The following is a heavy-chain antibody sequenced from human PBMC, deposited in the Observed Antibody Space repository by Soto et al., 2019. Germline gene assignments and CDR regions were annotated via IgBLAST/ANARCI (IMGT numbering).Heavy chain of an antibody. J-gene: IGHJ4*02. D-gene: IGHD3-22*01. CDR3: ARNYRDSSDRDYLDY. CDR2: INPITGGT. V-gene: IGHV1-2*02. CDR1: GYTFTSYY. Sequence: ASVKVSCKASGYTFTSYYIHWVRQAPGQGLEWMGWINPITGGTNYAPKFQGRVTMTRDTSITTAYMELSRLRSDDTAVYYCARNYRDSSDRDYLDYWGQGTPVTVSS.